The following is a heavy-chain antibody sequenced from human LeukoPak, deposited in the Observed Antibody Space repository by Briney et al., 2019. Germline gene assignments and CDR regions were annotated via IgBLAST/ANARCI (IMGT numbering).Heavy chain of an antibody. V-gene: IGHV3-7*01. CDR1: GFTLSSYW. CDR2: IKQDGSEK. CDR3: ARDGAHYGMDV. J-gene: IGHJ6*02. Sequence: PGGSLRLSCAASGFTLSSYWMSWVRQAPGKGLEWVANIKQDGSEKSYVDSVKGRFTISRDDAKNSLYLQMNSLRAEDTAVYYCARDGAHYGMDVWGQGTTVTVSS. D-gene: IGHD3-16*01.